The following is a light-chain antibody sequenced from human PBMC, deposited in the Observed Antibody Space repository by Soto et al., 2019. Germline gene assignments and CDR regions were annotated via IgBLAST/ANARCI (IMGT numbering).Light chain of an antibody. CDR1: QIVGSSY. J-gene: IGKJ2*01. CDR2: GAS. Sequence: EIVLTQSPGTLSLSPGERATLSCRASQIVGSSYLAWYQQKPGQAPRLLIYGASSRATGIPDKFSGSGSGTDFTLTISRLEPEDFAVYYCQQYGSSPPYTFGQGNKLEIK. CDR3: QQYGSSPPYT. V-gene: IGKV3-20*01.